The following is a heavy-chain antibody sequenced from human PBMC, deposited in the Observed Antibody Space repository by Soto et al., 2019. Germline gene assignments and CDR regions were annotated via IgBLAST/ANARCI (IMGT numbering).Heavy chain of an antibody. Sequence: PAATLSLTCAVYGGSFSDYSWNWSWSRQPPGKGLEWIGYIYYSGSTNYKPSLKSRVTISVDTSKNQFSLKLSSVTAADTAVYYCARVKGGSQSEFDYWGQGTLVTVSS. CDR2: IYYSGST. J-gene: IGHJ4*02. CDR1: GGSFSDYSWN. CDR3: ARVKGGSQSEFDY. V-gene: IGHV4-61*01. D-gene: IGHD2-15*01.